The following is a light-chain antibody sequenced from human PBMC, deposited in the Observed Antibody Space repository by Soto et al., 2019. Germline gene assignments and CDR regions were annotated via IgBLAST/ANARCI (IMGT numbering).Light chain of an antibody. CDR1: QSVLYSSNNKNY. J-gene: IGKJ1*01. Sequence: DIVMTQSPDSLAVSLGERATINCKSSQSVLYSSNNKNYLAWYQQKPGQPPKLLIYWASTRESGVPDLFSGSGSGTDFSITISSLQAEDVAVYYCQQYYITPQTFGQGTKVEIK. CDR2: WAS. CDR3: QQYYITPQT. V-gene: IGKV4-1*01.